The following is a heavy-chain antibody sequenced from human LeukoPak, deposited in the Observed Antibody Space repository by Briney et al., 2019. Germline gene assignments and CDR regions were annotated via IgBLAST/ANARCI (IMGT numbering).Heavy chain of an antibody. CDR2: ISHRGSP. Sequence: SETLSLTRIVSGYSLSSDYCWGWIRQAPGKGLEWIGSISHRGSPYYNPSLKSRVTLSADTPNNQFSLRLSSVTAADTAVYYCARDGGFYYTASPNSWFDPWGQGILVTVSS. J-gene: IGHJ5*02. CDR3: ARDGGFYYTASPNSWFDP. D-gene: IGHD2-15*01. V-gene: IGHV4-38-2*02. CDR1: GYSLSSDYC.